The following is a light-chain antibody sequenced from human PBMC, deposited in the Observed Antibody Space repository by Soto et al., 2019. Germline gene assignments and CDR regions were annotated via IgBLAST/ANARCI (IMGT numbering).Light chain of an antibody. Sequence: EIVLTQSPGTLSLSPGERVTLSCRASQSVSSNFLAWYQQRPGQAPRLLIYGASSRATGLPARFSGSGSGTDVTLIISRQEPEDCAVYYCLQDGSALQTFGEATKVELK. CDR2: GAS. CDR1: QSVSSNF. CDR3: LQDGSALQT. V-gene: IGKV3-20*01. J-gene: IGKJ1*01.